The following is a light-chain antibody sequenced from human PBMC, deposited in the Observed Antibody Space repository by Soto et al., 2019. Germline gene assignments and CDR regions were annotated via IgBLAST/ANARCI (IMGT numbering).Light chain of an antibody. CDR1: QTVGIS. V-gene: IGKV3-15*01. CDR3: QQYNNWPPIT. CDR2: GAS. Sequence: EIVMTQSPAALSVSPGERATLSCRASQTVGISLAWYQHKPGQAPRLLISGASTRATGIPGRFSGSGSGTEFTLTISSLQFEDFAVYYCQQYNNWPPITFGQGTRLEIK. J-gene: IGKJ5*01.